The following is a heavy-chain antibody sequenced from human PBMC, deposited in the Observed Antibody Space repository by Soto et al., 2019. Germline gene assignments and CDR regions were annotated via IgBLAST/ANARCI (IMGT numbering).Heavy chain of an antibody. CDR1: GFSLSSTRMA. V-gene: IGHV2-5*02. CDR2: IYWDDDK. CDR3: AQIVVAGLGYYFDY. J-gene: IGHJ4*02. Sequence: QITLKESGPTLVKPTQTLTLTCTFSGFSLSSTRMAVGWIRQPPGKSLEWLALIYWDDDKRYSPFLKSRLTNPKDTSRHQVLITVSKMDPVDTAGYYCAQIVVAGLGYYFDYWGQGTLVTVSS. D-gene: IGHD6-19*01.